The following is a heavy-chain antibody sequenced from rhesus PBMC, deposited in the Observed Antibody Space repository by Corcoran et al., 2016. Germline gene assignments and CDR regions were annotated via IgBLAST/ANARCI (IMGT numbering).Heavy chain of an antibody. V-gene: IGHV4-127*01. Sequence: QVQLQESGPGLVKPSETLSLTCAVSGYSISSGYGWSWIRQPPGKGLEWIGDVGGSSGSTNYNPSLKSRVTISKDTSKNQFSLKLSSVTAADTAVYYCARAVSSWFDFDYWGQGVLVTVSS. CDR1: GYSISSGYG. CDR3: ARAVSSWFDFDY. D-gene: IGHD6-13*01. J-gene: IGHJ4*01. CDR2: VGGSSGST.